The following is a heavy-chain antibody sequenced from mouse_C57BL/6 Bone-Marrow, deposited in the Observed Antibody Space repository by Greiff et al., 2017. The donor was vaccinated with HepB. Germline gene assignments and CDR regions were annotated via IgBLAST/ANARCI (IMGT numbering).Heavy chain of an antibody. CDR2: ISGGGGNT. CDR1: GFTFSSYT. CDR3: ARPPYFDV. J-gene: IGHJ1*03. Sequence: EVHLVESGGGLVKPGGSLKLSCAASGFTFSSYTMSWVRQTPEKRLEWVATISGGGGNTYYPDSVKGRFTISRDNAKNTLYLQMSSLRSEDTALYYCARPPYFDVWGTGTTVTVSS. V-gene: IGHV5-9*01.